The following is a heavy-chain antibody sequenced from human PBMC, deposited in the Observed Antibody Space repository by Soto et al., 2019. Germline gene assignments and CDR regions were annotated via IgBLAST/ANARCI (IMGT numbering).Heavy chain of an antibody. D-gene: IGHD3-9*01. Sequence: SGPTLVNPTQTLTLTCTFSDFSLNTRGVGVGWIRQPPGKALEWLALIYWDDDKRYSPSLKSRLTITKDTSKNQVVLTLTNMDPVDTATYYCAHKNPDKYFDCWGQGTLVTVSS. J-gene: IGHJ4*02. V-gene: IGHV2-5*02. CDR1: DFSLNTRGVG. CDR3: AHKNPDKYFDC. CDR2: IYWDDDK.